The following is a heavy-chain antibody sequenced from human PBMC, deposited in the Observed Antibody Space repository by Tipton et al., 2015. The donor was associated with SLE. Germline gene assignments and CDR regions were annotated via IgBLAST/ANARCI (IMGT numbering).Heavy chain of an antibody. D-gene: IGHD5-12*01. CDR2: IYPDSSDT. V-gene: IGHV5-51*03. CDR1: GYSFTRYW. CDR3: ARYMGETLAKNWFDP. J-gene: IGHJ5*02. Sequence: QLVQSGAEVKKPGESLKISCKGSGYSFTRYWIGWVRQMPGKGLEWMGIIYPDSSDTRYSPSFQGQVTMSADKSINTAYLHWSSLKAADTAIYYCARYMGETLAKNWFDPWGQGTLVTVSS.